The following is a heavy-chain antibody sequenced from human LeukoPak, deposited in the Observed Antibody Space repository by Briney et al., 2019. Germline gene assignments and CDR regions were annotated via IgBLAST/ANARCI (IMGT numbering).Heavy chain of an antibody. CDR2: IYPGDSDT. D-gene: IGHD5-24*01. J-gene: IGHJ4*02. CDR3: ARREGGYNENYFDY. Sequence: PGESLKISCKGSGFTFTNYWIAWVRQMPGKGLEWMGIIYPGDSDTRYSPSFQGQVTISADKSINTVYLQWSSLKASDTALYYCARREGGYNENYFDYWGQGTLLTVSS. CDR1: GFTFTNYW. V-gene: IGHV5-51*01.